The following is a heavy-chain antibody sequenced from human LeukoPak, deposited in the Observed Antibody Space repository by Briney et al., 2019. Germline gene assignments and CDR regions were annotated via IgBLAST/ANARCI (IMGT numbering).Heavy chain of an antibody. V-gene: IGHV1-69*05. J-gene: IGHJ4*02. CDR2: IIPIFGTA. CDR1: GGTFSSYA. D-gene: IGHD6-6*01. Sequence: SVKVSCKASGGTFSSYAISWVRQAPGQGLEWMGRIIPIFGTANYAQKFQGRVTITTDESTSTAYMDLSSLRSEDTAVYYCARGELASIAATRFDYWGQETLVTVSS. CDR3: ARGELASIAATRFDY.